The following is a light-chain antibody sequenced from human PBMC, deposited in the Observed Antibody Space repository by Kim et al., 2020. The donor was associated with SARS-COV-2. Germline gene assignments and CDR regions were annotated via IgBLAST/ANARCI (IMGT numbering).Light chain of an antibody. CDR3: QVWDRSTDSYV. V-gene: IGLV3-9*01. Sequence: SYELTQPLSVSVALGQTARITCGGNHIGSKNVHWCQQKPGQAPVVVIYRDSNRPSGIPERFSGSNSGNTATLTISRAQAGDEADYYCQVWDRSTDSYVFG. J-gene: IGLJ1*01. CDR2: RDS. CDR1: HIGSKN.